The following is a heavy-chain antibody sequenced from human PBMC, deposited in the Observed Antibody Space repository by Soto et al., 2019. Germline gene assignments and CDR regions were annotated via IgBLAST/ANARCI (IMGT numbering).Heavy chain of an antibody. CDR3: ARRTFGTSRSFDI. CDR2: ISDGGDLT. D-gene: IGHD3-16*01. J-gene: IGHJ3*02. Sequence: VGSLRLSCAASGFAFSSHPMSWVRQAPERGLEWVSGISDGGDLTYNADSVKGRSTISRDNSKNTLFLQMNSLRAEDTAVYYCARRTFGTSRSFDIWGQGTMVTVSS. V-gene: IGHV3-23*01. CDR1: GFAFSSHP.